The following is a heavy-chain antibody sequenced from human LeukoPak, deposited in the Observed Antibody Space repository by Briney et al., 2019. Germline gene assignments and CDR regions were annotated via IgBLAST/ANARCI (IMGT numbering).Heavy chain of an antibody. V-gene: IGHV1-8*01. Sequence: ASVKVSCKASGYTFTSYDINWVRQATGQGLEWMGWMNPNSGNTGYAQKFQGRVTMTRNTSISTAYMELSSLRSEDTAVYYCAASPAYYYYMDVWGKGTTVTVSS. CDR2: MNPNSGNT. CDR3: AASPAYYYYMDV. J-gene: IGHJ6*03. CDR1: GYTFTSYD.